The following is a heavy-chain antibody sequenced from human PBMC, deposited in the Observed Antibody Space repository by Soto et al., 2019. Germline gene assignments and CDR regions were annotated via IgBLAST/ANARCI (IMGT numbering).Heavy chain of an antibody. V-gene: IGHV4-28*01. D-gene: IGHD6-13*01. CDR3: ARPGGHRSSRHPY. CDR2: IYYSGTT. J-gene: IGHJ4*02. CDR1: GYSISSSNW. Sequence: PSETLSLTCAVSGYSISSSNWWGWIRQPPGKGLEWIGYIYYSGTTYYNPSLKSRVTMSVDTSKNQFSLKLSSVTAADTAVYYCARPGGHRSSRHPYWGQGTLVTVSS.